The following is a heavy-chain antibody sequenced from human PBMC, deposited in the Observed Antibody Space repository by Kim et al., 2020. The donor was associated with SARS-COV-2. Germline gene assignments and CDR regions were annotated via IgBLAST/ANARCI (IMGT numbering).Heavy chain of an antibody. V-gene: IGHV3-30*04. CDR3: ARDEDSGWNYDAFVI. J-gene: IGHJ3*02. CDR2: ISYDGINK. D-gene: IGHD6-19*01. CDR1: GFTFSNYA. Sequence: GGSLRLSCAASGFTFSNYAMHWVRQAPGKGLDWVAVISYDGINKYYAASVKGRFTISRDNSKNTLYLQMNSLRAENTAVYYFARDEDSGWNYDAFVIWG.